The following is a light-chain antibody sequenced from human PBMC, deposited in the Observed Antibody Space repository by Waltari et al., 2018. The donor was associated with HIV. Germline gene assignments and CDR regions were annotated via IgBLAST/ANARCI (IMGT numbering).Light chain of an antibody. CDR3: QQYGSSPFT. CDR2: GAS. J-gene: IGKJ3*01. Sequence: EIVLTQSPGTLSLSPGERVALSCGASQNVTSNYLAWYQHQADQAPRLLIYGASSRATGIPDRFSGSGSGSDFTLTISRLEPEDFAVYYCQQYGSSPFTFGPGTKVDVK. V-gene: IGKV3-20*01. CDR1: QNVTSNY.